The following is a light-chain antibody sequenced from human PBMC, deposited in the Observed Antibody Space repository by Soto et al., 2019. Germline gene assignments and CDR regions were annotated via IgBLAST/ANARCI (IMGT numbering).Light chain of an antibody. V-gene: IGKV1-39*01. CDR1: QSISSY. CDR2: AAS. J-gene: IGKJ1*01. CDR3: QQSYSTRRT. Sequence: DIQMTQSPSSLSASVGDRVTITCRASQSISSYLNWYQQKPGKAPKLLIYAASSLQSGAPSRFSASVSGTDFTLPISSLQPEDFATYYCQQSYSTRRTFGQGTKVET.